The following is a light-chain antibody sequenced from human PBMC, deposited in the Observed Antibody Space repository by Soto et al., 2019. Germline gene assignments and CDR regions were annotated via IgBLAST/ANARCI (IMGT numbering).Light chain of an antibody. CDR1: QRVSTY. Sequence: DIQITQSPSSLSASLGYRVTITCRASQRVSTYLNWYQQKPEKAPKLLIYAASSLQSGVPSRFSGSGSGTDFTLTISSLQPEDFATYYCQQSYNTPRTFGQGTKVDIK. CDR3: QQSYNTPRT. CDR2: AAS. J-gene: IGKJ1*01. V-gene: IGKV1-39*01.